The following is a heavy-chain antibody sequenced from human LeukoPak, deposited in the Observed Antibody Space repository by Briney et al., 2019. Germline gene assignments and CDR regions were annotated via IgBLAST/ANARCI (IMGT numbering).Heavy chain of an antibody. Sequence: SETLSLTCTVSGGSISIYYWSWIRQPAGKGLEWIGRIYTSGSTNYTPSLKSRVTMSVDTSKNQFSLKLSSVTAADTAVYYCASLYGDYNNWFDPWGQGTLVTVSS. CDR1: GGSISIYY. J-gene: IGHJ5*02. CDR2: IYTSGST. D-gene: IGHD4-17*01. V-gene: IGHV4-4*07. CDR3: ASLYGDYNNWFDP.